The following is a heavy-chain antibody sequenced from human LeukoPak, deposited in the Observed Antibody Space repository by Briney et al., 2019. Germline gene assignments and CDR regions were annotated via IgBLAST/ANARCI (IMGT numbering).Heavy chain of an antibody. D-gene: IGHD3-10*01. CDR3: ARKVNY. V-gene: IGHV3-48*04. CDR2: ISSGSTI. J-gene: IGHJ4*02. Sequence: GGSLRLSCAGSGFTFSSYSMNWVRQAPGKGLEWVSYISSGSTIYYADSVKGRFTISRDNAKNSLYLQMNSLRAEDTAVYYCARKVNYWGQGTLVTVSS. CDR1: GFTFSSYS.